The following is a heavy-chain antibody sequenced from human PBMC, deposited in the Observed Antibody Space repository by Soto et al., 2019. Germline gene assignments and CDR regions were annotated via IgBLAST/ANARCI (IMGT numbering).Heavy chain of an antibody. CDR1: GFTFSDYY. D-gene: IGHD3-9*01. Sequence: PGGSLRLSCAASGFTFSDYYMSWIRQAPGKGLEWVSYISSSGSTIYYADSVKGRFTISRDNAKNSLYLQMNSLRAEDTAVYYCARDRERYYDILTGSDAFDIWGQGTMVTVSS. CDR3: ARDRERYYDILTGSDAFDI. V-gene: IGHV3-11*01. CDR2: ISSSGSTI. J-gene: IGHJ3*02.